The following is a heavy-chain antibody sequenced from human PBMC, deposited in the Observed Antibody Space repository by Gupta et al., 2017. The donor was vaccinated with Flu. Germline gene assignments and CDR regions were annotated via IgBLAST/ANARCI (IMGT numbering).Heavy chain of an antibody. CDR1: GGYIISYY. V-gene: IGHV4-4*07. J-gene: IGHJ6*02. CDR3: ARDPHYGSGTDGVDV. D-gene: IGHD3-10*01. Sequence: QVQLQESGPGLVKPSATLSLICTVSGGYIISYYWSWIRQPAGKGLEWIGRIYSTGSADYNPSLKSRVSMSVDTSKNQFSLKLSSVTAADTAVYYCARDPHYGSGTDGVDVWCQGTTVIVSS. CDR2: IYSTGSA.